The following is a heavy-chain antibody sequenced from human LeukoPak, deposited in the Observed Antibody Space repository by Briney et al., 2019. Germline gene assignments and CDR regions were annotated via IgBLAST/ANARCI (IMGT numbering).Heavy chain of an antibody. J-gene: IGHJ6*04. V-gene: IGHV4-34*01. D-gene: IGHD3-10*01. CDR3: ARGLRLVRGAHNGMDV. CDR2: INHSGST. Sequence: SETLSLTSAVYGGSFSGYYWSWIRPPPGKGLEWIGEINHSGSTNYTPPLKRRVTISVDTSKNQFSLKLSSVTAADTAVYYCARGLRLVRGAHNGMDVWGKGTTVTVSS. CDR1: GGSFSGYY.